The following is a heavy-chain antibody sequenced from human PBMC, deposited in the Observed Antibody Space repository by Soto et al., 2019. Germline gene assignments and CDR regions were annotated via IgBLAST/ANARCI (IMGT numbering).Heavy chain of an antibody. CDR1: GDSLFTNGVA. Sequence: SPTLSLTCAISGDSLFTNGVAWNWIRLSPSRGLEWLGRTYYRSKWSNDYAISLKSRITINPDTSKNQFSLQLTSVTPEDTAVYFCARGRHSSFYSWGQGTMVTVAS. CDR2: TYYRSKWSN. J-gene: IGHJ3*02. D-gene: IGHD6-13*01. V-gene: IGHV6-1*01. CDR3: ARGRHSSFYS.